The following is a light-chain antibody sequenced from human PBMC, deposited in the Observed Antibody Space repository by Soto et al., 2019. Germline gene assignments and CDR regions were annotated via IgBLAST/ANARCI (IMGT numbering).Light chain of an antibody. CDR3: CSSAGTYTSV. CDR1: SNDVGGYNY. CDR2: DVS. V-gene: IGLV2-11*01. J-gene: IGLJ3*02. Sequence: QSALTQPRSVSGSPGQSVTISCTGTSNDVGGYNYVSWYQQHPGKAPKLMIYDVSKRPSGVPDRFSGSKSGNTASLTISGLQAEDEADYYCCSSAGTYTSVFGGGTKVTVL.